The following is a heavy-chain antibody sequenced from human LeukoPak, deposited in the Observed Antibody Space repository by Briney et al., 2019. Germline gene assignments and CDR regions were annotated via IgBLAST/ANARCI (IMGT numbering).Heavy chain of an antibody. V-gene: IGHV3-48*01. J-gene: IGHJ4*02. CDR3: ARDHYGDYSFDF. Sequence: GGSLRLSCAASGFTFISYSMNWVRQAPGKGLDWVSYISSISSNIYYADSVQGRFTISRDNAKNSLYLQMDSLRAEDTAVYYCARDHYGDYSFDFWGQGTLVTVSS. CDR2: ISSISSNI. D-gene: IGHD4-17*01. CDR1: GFTFISYS.